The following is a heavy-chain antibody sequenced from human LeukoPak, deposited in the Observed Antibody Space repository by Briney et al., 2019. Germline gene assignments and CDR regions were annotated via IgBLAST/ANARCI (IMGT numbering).Heavy chain of an antibody. CDR3: ARGYYGSGSPD. J-gene: IGHJ4*02. D-gene: IGHD3-10*01. Sequence: SETLSLTCTVSGYSVSSGYYWGWIRQPPGKGLVWIGSIYHSGSTYYNPSLKSRVTISVDTSKNQFSLKLSSVTAADTAVYYCARGYYGSGSPDWGQGTLVTVSS. CDR2: IYHSGST. V-gene: IGHV4-38-2*02. CDR1: GYSVSSGYY.